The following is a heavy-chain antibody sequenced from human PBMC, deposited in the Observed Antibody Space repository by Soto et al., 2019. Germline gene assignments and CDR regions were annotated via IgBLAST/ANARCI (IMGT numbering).Heavy chain of an antibody. V-gene: IGHV4-34*01. D-gene: IGHD6-25*01. Sequence: SETLSLSCSIYSGWLSGYYWSWIRQPPGKGLEWIGEISQSGNTNYGPSLKSRVSISIDTSKKQLSLNLASASAAETAVYYCARAPTVSGSAQTRPDFWGQGTLVTVSS. CDR2: ISQSGNT. CDR1: SGWLSGYY. J-gene: IGHJ4*02. CDR3: ARAPTVSGSAQTRPDF.